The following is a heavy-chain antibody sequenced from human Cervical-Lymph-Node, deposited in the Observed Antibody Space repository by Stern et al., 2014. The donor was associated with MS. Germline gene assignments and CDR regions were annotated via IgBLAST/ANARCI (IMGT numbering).Heavy chain of an antibody. J-gene: IGHJ6*02. D-gene: IGHD2-2*02. Sequence: QVQLVQSGAEVKKPGSSGKISCKASGGTFSVYAINWLRQAPGQGLEWMGGIIPVLGTANYAQKFQGRVTITADESTRTTAMQLSSLRSNDTAVYYCARDGRHSYTYALDVWGQGTTVTVSS. V-gene: IGHV1-69*01. CDR3: ARDGRHSYTYALDV. CDR2: IIPVLGTA. CDR1: GGTFSVYA.